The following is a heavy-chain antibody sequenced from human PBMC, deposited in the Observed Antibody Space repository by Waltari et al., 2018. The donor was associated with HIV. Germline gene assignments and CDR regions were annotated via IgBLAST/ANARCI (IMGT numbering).Heavy chain of an antibody. Sequence: EVQLVESGGGLVQPGGSLRLSCAASGFPFRTYWMSWVRQAPGEGLEWVANIKQDGSEKDYVDSVKGRFTISRDNAKNSLYLQMNSLRAEDTAVYYCARVSGGGFDYWGQGTLVTVSS. J-gene: IGHJ4*02. D-gene: IGHD3-16*01. V-gene: IGHV3-7*01. CDR2: IKQDGSEK. CDR1: GFPFRTYW. CDR3: ARVSGGGFDY.